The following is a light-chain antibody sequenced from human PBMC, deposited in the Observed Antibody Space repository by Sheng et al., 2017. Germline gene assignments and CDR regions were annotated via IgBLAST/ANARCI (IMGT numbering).Light chain of an antibody. CDR1: QSVAND. CDR3: QQYSTWPPMYT. Sequence: RVMTQSPATLSVSPGERVTLSCRASQSVANDLVWYQQRLGQAPRLLIYAASTRATGVTARFSGSGYGTDFTLTISSLQSEDFAVYYCQQYSTWPPMYTFGQGTKLEIK. V-gene: IGKV3-15*01. CDR2: AAS. J-gene: IGKJ2*01.